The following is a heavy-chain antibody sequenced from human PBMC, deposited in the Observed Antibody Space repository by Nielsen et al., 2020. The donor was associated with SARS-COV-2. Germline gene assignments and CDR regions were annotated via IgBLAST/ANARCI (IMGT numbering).Heavy chain of an antibody. J-gene: IGHJ3*02. Sequence: SETLSLTCTVSGYSISSGYYWGWIRQPPGKGLEWIGYIYYSGSTNYNPSLKSRVTISVDTSKNQFSLKLSSVTAADTAVYYCARDGRSGYCSSTSCYVGAFDIWGQGTMVTVSS. CDR3: ARDGRSGYCSSTSCYVGAFDI. V-gene: IGHV4-61*01. CDR1: GYSISSGYY. D-gene: IGHD2-2*01. CDR2: IYYSGST.